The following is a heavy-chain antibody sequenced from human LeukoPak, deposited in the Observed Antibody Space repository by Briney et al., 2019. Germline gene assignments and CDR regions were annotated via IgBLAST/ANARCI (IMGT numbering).Heavy chain of an antibody. D-gene: IGHD3-22*01. CDR3: ASNNRYDSRFDY. J-gene: IGHJ4*02. Sequence: QTGGSLRLSCAASGFTFSSYSMTWVRQAPGKGLEWVSVIYSGGSTYYADSVKGRFTSSRDNSKNTLYLQMNSLRAEDTAVYYCASNNRYDSRFDYWGQGTLVTVSS. CDR2: IYSGGST. CDR1: GFTFSSYS. V-gene: IGHV3-66*01.